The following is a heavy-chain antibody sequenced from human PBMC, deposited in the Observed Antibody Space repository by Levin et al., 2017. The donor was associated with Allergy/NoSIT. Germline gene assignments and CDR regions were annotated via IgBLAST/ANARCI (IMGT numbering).Heavy chain of an antibody. J-gene: IGHJ4*02. V-gene: IGHV1-2*02. D-gene: IGHD5-18*01. Sequence: ASVKVSCKASGYTFTGYYMHWVRQAPGQGLEWMGWINPNSGGTNYAQKFQGRVTMTRDTSISTAYMELSRLRSDDTAVYYCARASAWDTAMAYWGQGTLVTVSS. CDR1: GYTFTGYY. CDR3: ARASAWDTAMAY. CDR2: INPNSGGT.